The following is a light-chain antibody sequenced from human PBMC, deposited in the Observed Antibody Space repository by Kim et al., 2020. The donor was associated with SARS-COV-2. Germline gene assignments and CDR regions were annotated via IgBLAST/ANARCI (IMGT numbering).Light chain of an antibody. Sequence: SSVLTQEPAVSVALGQTIRITCQGDSLRSYHASWYQQKPGQAPVLVIFGKNKRPSGIPDRFSGSRSGNIASLTITGAQAEDEADYYCDSRDSSGNHRVVF. CDR1: SLRSYH. J-gene: IGLJ3*02. CDR2: GKN. CDR3: DSRDSSGNHRVV. V-gene: IGLV3-19*01.